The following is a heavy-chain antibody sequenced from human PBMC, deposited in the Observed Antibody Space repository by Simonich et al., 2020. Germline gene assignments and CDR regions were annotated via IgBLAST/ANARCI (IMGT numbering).Heavy chain of an antibody. CDR3: ARGGLGHWYFDL. J-gene: IGHJ2*01. V-gene: IGHV1-2*02. CDR1: GYTFTGYY. D-gene: IGHD6-25*01. Sequence: QVQLVQSGAEVKKPGASVKVSCKASGYTFTGYYMHWVRQAPGQGLEGMGWNNPNSGGTNYEQKFQGRVTMTRDTSISTAYMELSRLRADDTAVYYCARGGLGHWYFDLWGRGTLVTVSS. CDR2: NNPNSGGT.